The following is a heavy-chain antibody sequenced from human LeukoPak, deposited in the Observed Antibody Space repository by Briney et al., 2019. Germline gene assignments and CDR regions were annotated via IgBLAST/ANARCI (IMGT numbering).Heavy chain of an antibody. J-gene: IGHJ5*02. CDR1: GGSISSYY. D-gene: IGHD2-8*02. V-gene: IGHV4-4*09. CDR3: ARHPVLGAWFDP. Sequence: SETLSLTCTVSGGSISSYYWSWIRQPPGKALEWIGYIYTSGSTNYNPSLKSRVTISVDTSKNQFSLKLSSVTAADTAVYYCARHPVLGAWFDPWGQGTLVTVSS. CDR2: IYTSGST.